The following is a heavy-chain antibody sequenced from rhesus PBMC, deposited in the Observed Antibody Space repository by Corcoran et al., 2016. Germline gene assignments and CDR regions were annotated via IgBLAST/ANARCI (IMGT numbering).Heavy chain of an antibody. Sequence: QVQLQESGPGMVKPSEPLSLTCADPGGSISGGYHWGWIRQHPGKGLEWIGKIVGNMSGPYYNPSLMILVTISKDTSKNQFSLKLSSVTAADTAVYCCARESSGRTDYWGQGVLVTVSS. CDR3: ARESSGRTDY. D-gene: IGHD6-25*01. V-gene: IGHV4S7*01. CDR2: IVGNMSGP. CDR1: GGSISGGYH. J-gene: IGHJ4*01.